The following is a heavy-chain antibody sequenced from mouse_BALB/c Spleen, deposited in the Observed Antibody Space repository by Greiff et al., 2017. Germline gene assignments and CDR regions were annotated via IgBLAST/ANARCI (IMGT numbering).Heavy chain of an antibody. D-gene: IGHD2-1*01. Sequence: EVQRVESGGGLVQPGGSLRLSCATSGFTFTDYYMSWVRQPPGKALEWLGFIRNKANGYTTEYSASVKGRFTISRDNSQSILYLQMNTLRAEDSATYYCARDGYYGIHFDYWGQGTTLTVSS. CDR1: GFTFTDYY. J-gene: IGHJ2*01. CDR3: ARDGYYGIHFDY. V-gene: IGHV7-3*02. CDR2: IRNKANGYTT.